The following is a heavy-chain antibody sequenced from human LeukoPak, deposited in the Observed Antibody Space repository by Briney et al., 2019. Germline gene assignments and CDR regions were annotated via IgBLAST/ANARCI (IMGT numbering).Heavy chain of an antibody. J-gene: IGHJ6*03. CDR1: GFTFSSYG. CDR2: IRYDGSNK. V-gene: IGHV3-30*02. Sequence: GGALRLSRAASGFTFSSYGMHGVRQAPGKGVEGGAFIRYDGSNKYYADSVKGRFTISRDNSKNTLYLQMNSLRAEHTAVYYCAKAPGYYYYYYFMDVWGKGTTVTVSS. CDR3: AKAPGYYYYYYFMDV.